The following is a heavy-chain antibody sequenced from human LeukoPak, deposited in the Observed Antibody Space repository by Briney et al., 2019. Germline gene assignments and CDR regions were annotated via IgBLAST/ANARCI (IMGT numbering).Heavy chain of an antibody. Sequence: GASVKVSCKASGYTFTSYFIHWVRQAPGQGLEWMGLINPNGGSTTYAQKFQGRVTMTRGTSTSTVYMELSSLRSEDTAVYYCAREESIAVAGKDYGMDVWGQGTTVTVSS. V-gene: IGHV1-46*01. D-gene: IGHD6-19*01. J-gene: IGHJ6*02. CDR1: GYTFTSYF. CDR3: AREESIAVAGKDYGMDV. CDR2: INPNGGST.